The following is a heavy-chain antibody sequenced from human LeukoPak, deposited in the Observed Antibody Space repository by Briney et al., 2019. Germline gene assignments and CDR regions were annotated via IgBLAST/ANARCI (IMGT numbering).Heavy chain of an antibody. CDR1: GGSISIYY. CDR3: ARSYSGTNHPFDF. D-gene: IGHD5-12*01. J-gene: IGHJ4*02. CDR2: IYNSGST. Sequence: SETLSLTCTVSGGSISIYYWNRIRQPPGKGLEWIGYIYNSGSTIYNPSLKSRVTMSVDTSKNQFSLKLRSVTAADTAVYYCARSYSGTNHPFDFWGQGTLVTVSS. V-gene: IGHV4-59*01.